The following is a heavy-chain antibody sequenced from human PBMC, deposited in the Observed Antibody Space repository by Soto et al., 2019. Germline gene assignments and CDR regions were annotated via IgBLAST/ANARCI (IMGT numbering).Heavy chain of an antibody. CDR3: ARAEVGTALGSINNWFDP. D-gene: IGHD2-21*02. J-gene: IGHJ5*02. V-gene: IGHV1-2*04. Sequence: GASLKVSWKASGCTFIGYYIHRVLQAPGQGLEWMGWINPNSGGTNYAQKFQGWVTMTRDTSISTAYMELSRLRSDDTAVYYCARAEVGTALGSINNWFDPWGQGTLVTVSS. CDR2: INPNSGGT. CDR1: GCTFIGYY.